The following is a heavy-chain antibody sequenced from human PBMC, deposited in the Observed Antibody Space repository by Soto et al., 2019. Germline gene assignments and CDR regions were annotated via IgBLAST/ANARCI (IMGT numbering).Heavy chain of an antibody. D-gene: IGHD3-9*01. CDR1: GFSLSTSGVG. CDR3: AHRRGFPLVTIFDY. Sequence: SGPTLVNPTQTLTLTCTFSGFSLSTSGVGVGWIRQPPGKALEWLALIYWDDDKRYSPSVKSRLTITKDTSKNQVVLTMTNMDPVDTATYYCAHRRGFPLVTIFDYWGQGTLVTVSS. V-gene: IGHV2-5*02. CDR2: IYWDDDK. J-gene: IGHJ4*02.